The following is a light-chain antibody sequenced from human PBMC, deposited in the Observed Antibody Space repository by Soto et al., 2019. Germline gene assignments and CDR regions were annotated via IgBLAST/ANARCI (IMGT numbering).Light chain of an antibody. V-gene: IGKV3-15*01. CDR2: DAS. CDR1: QSVRSK. J-gene: IGKJ5*01. Sequence: EIVMTQSPGTLSVSPGERATLSCRASQSVRSKLAWYQQKPGQAPRLLIYDASTRATGIPARFSGSGSGTKFTLTISSLQSEDFAVYYCQQYNNWPPITFGQGTRLEIK. CDR3: QQYNNWPPIT.